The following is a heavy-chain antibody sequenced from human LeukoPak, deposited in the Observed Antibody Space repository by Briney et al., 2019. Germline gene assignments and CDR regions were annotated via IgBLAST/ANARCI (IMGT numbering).Heavy chain of an antibody. J-gene: IGHJ4*02. CDR1: GYTFTSYH. CDR3: ARLNEELPVDY. Sequence: ASVKVSCKASGYTFTSYHMNWVRQAPGQGLEWMGWINTNTGNPTYAQAFTGPFVFSLDTPVSTAYLQISSLKAEDTAVYYCARLNEELPVDYWGQGTLVTVSS. D-gene: IGHD1-26*01. V-gene: IGHV7-4-1*02. CDR2: INTNTGNP.